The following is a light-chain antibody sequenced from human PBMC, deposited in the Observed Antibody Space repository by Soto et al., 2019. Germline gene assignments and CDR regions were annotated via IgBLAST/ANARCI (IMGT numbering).Light chain of an antibody. J-gene: IGLJ1*01. CDR3: SSYTSSSTLYV. CDR2: DVT. V-gene: IGLV2-14*01. CDR1: SSDVVDNNY. Sequence: QSALTQPASVSGSPGQSITISCTGTSSDVVDNNYVSWYQQHPGKAPKLMIYDVTHRPSGISNRFSGSKSGNTASLTSSGLQAEDEADYYCSSYTSSSTLYVFGTGTKLTVL.